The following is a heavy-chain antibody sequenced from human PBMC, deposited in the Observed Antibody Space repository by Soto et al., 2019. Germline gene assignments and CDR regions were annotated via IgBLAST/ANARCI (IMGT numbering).Heavy chain of an antibody. CDR3: ARVLRRFDSSSNDY. CDR2: ISAYNGNT. J-gene: IGHJ4*02. V-gene: IGHV1-18*01. D-gene: IGHD6-6*01. Sequence: GSVKVSCKASGYTFTSYGISWVRQAPGQGLEWMGWISAYNGNTNYAQKLQGRVTMTTDTSTSTAYMELRSLRSDDTAVYYCARVLRRFDSSSNDYWGQGTLVTVSS. CDR1: GYTFTSYG.